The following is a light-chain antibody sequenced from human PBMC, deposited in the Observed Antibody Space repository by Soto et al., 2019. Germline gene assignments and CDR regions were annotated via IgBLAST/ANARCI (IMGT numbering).Light chain of an antibody. Sequence: QSVLTQPASVSGSPGQSISISCTGTSSDVGGYKYVSWYQQHPGKAPKLMIYDVSSRPPGVSNRFSGSKSGNTASLTISGLQAEDEADYYCSSYTSISLYVFGTGTKVTVL. V-gene: IGLV2-14*01. CDR2: DVS. CDR3: SSYTSISLYV. J-gene: IGLJ1*01. CDR1: SSDVGGYKY.